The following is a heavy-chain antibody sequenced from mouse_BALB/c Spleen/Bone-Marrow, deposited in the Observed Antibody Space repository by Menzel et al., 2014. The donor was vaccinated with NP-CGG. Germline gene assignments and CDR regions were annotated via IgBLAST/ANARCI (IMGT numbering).Heavy chain of an antibody. CDR3: SRLYYYGNFAY. CDR1: GFDFSRYW. Sequence: EVMLVESGGGLVQPGGSLKLSCAASGFDFSRYWMSWVRQAPGKGLEWIGEINPDSSTINYTPSLKDKLIISRDNAKNTLYLQMSKVRSEDTALYYGSRLYYYGNFAYWGQGTLVTGSA. V-gene: IGHV4-1*02. D-gene: IGHD1-1*01. J-gene: IGHJ3*01. CDR2: INPDSSTI.